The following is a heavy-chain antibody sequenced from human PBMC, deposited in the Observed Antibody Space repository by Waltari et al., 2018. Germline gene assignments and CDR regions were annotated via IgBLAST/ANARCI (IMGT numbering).Heavy chain of an antibody. V-gene: IGHV4-4*02. J-gene: IGHJ4*02. CDR3: ARDRGRGIYLDS. CDR2: VHLSGRT. CDR1: VDSMVSMDW. D-gene: IGHD5-12*01. Sequence: QLQKSGPGLVQPSESLTLPCPVSVDSMVSMDWWSWVRQSSGKGLEWIRQVHLSGRTNYNPALASRVTISIDTSNNQFSLKVPFPTAADTAMYYCARDRGRGIYLDSWGQGTLVTVSP.